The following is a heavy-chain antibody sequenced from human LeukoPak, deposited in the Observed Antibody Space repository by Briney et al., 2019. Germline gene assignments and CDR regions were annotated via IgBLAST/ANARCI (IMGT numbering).Heavy chain of an antibody. CDR2: ISAYNGNT. CDR1: GYTFTSYG. J-gene: IGHJ6*04. V-gene: IGHV1-18*04. CDR3: ASVRGYSSGWYSGGYYYGMDV. Sequence: ASVKVSCKASGYTFTSYGISWVRQAPGQGLGWMGWISAYNGNTNYAQKLQGRVTMTTDTSTSTAYMELRSLRSDGTAVYYCASVRGYSSGWYSGGYYYGMDVWGKGTTVTVSS. D-gene: IGHD6-19*01.